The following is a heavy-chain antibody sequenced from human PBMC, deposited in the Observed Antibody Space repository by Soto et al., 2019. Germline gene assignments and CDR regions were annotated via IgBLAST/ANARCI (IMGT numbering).Heavy chain of an antibody. V-gene: IGHV1-18*01. D-gene: IGHD6-19*01. J-gene: IGHJ3*02. CDR3: AGGLAKAFDI. CDR1: GYTFARHG. CDR2: ISAYTGNT. Sequence: QVQLVQSGAEVKKPGTSVKVSCKASGYTFARHGISWVRQAPGQGLEWMGWISAYTGNTNYAQKLQDRVTMTTDTSTSTAYMDLRSLRSDDTAVYYCAGGLAKAFDIWGQGTMVTVSS.